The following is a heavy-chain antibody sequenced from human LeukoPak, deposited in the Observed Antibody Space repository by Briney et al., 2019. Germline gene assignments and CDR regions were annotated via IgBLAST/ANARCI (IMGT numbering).Heavy chain of an antibody. CDR1: GGSISSSSYY. V-gene: IGHV4-39*01. Sequence: PSETLSLTCTVSGGSISSSSYYWGWIRQPPGKGLEWIGSIYYSGSTYYNPSLKSRVTISVDTSKNQFSLKLSSVTAADTAVYYCASLEYSSSSEYFQHWGQGTLVTVPS. CDR3: ASLEYSSSSEYFQH. D-gene: IGHD6-6*01. J-gene: IGHJ1*01. CDR2: IYYSGST.